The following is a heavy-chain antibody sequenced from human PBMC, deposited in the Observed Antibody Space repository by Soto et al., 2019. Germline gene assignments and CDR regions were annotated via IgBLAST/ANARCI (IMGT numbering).Heavy chain of an antibody. J-gene: IGHJ6*02. Sequence: ASVKVSCKASGGTFSSYAISWVRQAPGQGLEWMGGIIPIFGTANYAQKFQGRVTITADKSTSTAYMELSSLRSEDTAVYYCARDQVAAAGTLRWYYYYYGMDVWGQGTTVTVPS. V-gene: IGHV1-69*06. CDR1: GGTFSSYA. CDR3: ARDQVAAAGTLRWYYYYYGMDV. D-gene: IGHD6-13*01. CDR2: IIPIFGTA.